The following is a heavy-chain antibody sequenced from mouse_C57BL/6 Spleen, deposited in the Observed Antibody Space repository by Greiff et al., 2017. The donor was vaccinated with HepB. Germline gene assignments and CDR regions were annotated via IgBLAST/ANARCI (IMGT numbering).Heavy chain of an antibody. CDR1: GYTFTSYW. Sequence: QVQLQQPGAELVKPGASVKLSCKASGYTFTSYWMHWVKQRPGQGLEWIGMIHPNSGSTNYNEKFKSKATLTVDKSSSTAYMQLSSLTSEDSAVYYCARNLYYGSSYGAYWGQGTLVTVSA. V-gene: IGHV1-64*01. D-gene: IGHD1-1*01. J-gene: IGHJ3*01. CDR2: IHPNSGST. CDR3: ARNLYYGSSYGAY.